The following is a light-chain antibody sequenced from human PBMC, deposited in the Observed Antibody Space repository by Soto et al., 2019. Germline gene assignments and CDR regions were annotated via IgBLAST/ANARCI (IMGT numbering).Light chain of an antibody. V-gene: IGKV3-11*01. CDR3: QQRSKWPIT. J-gene: IGKJ4*01. Sequence: EIVLTQSPATLSLSPGERATLSCRASQSVASYLAWYQQKPGQAPMLLIYDASNRATGIPARFSGGGSGTDFTLTIGSLEPEDFAVYYCQQRSKWPITFGGGTKVEIK. CDR1: QSVASY. CDR2: DAS.